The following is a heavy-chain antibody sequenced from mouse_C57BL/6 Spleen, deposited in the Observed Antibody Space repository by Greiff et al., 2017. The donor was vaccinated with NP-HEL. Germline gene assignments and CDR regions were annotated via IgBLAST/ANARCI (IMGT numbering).Heavy chain of an antibody. D-gene: IGHD1-2*01. Sequence: VQLQQSGAELVRPGASVKLSCTASGFNIKDYYMHWVKQRPEQGLEWIGRIDPEDGDTEYAPKFQGKATMTADTSSNTAYLQLSSLTSEDTAVYDGTKGGYGPPLGDWGQGTLVTVSA. CDR3: TKGGYGPPLGD. CDR2: IDPEDGDT. J-gene: IGHJ3*01. CDR1: GFNIKDYY. V-gene: IGHV14-1*01.